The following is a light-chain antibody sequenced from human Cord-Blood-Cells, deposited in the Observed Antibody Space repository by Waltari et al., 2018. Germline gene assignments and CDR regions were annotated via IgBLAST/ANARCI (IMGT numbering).Light chain of an antibody. CDR3: QQSYSTLWT. CDR1: QSISSH. Sequence: DIQMTQSPSSLSASVGARVTITCRASQSISSHLNWYQQKPGKAPKLLIYAASSLQSGVPSRFSGSGSGTDFTLTISSLQPEDFATYYCQQSYSTLWTFGQGTKVEIK. V-gene: IGKV1-39*01. CDR2: AAS. J-gene: IGKJ1*01.